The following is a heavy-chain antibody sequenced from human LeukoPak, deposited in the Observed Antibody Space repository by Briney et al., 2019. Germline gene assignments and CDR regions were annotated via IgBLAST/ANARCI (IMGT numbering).Heavy chain of an antibody. D-gene: IGHD3-9*01. CDR3: ARDQIPGGDWLPRLYGMDV. CDR2: IWYDGSNK. CDR1: GFTFSSYG. Sequence: HPGGSLRLSCAASGFTFSSYGMHWVRQAPGKGLEWVAVIWYDGSNKYYADSVKGRITISRDNSKNTLYLQMNNLRAEDTAVYYCARDQIPGGDWLPRLYGMDVWGQGTTVTVSS. V-gene: IGHV3-33*01. J-gene: IGHJ6*02.